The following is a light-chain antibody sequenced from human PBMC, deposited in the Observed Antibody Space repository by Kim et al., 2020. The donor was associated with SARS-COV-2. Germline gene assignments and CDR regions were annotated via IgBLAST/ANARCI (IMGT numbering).Light chain of an antibody. Sequence: EIVLTQSPATLSLSPGEIATLSCRASQSVSTYLAWYQQKPGQAPRLLIYDASNRSTGIPARFSGSGSGTDFTLTISSLEPEDFAVYYCQQRSEWPLTFGGGTKVDIK. CDR2: DAS. V-gene: IGKV3-11*01. J-gene: IGKJ4*01. CDR3: QQRSEWPLT. CDR1: QSVSTY.